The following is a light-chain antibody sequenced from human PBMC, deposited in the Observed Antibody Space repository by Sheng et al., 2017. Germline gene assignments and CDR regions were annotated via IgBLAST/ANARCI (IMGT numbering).Light chain of an antibody. V-gene: IGLV3-1*01. CDR2: QDK. CDR3: QSWDSGTYV. J-gene: IGLJ1*01. CDR1: KSGDKY. Sequence: SFDLTQPPSVSVSPGQTATITCSGDKSGDKYTSWYQQKAGQSPVLVIFQDKKRPSGISERFSGSNSGNTATLTISGTQSMDEADYYCQSWDSGTYVFGGGTKVTVL.